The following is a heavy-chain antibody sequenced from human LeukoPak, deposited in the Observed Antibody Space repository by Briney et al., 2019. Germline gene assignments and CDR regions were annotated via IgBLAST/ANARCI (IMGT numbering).Heavy chain of an antibody. J-gene: IGHJ4*02. Sequence: SVTVSCKPSVCTFSHYAISWVRQAPGHRREWMGRIIPILGRANYAQKFQGRVTITADKSTSTAYMELSSLRSEDTAVYYCARDGSGSSPLYWGQGTLVTVSS. V-gene: IGHV1-69*04. D-gene: IGHD3-10*01. CDR2: IIPILGRA. CDR3: ARDGSGSSPLY. CDR1: VCTFSHYA.